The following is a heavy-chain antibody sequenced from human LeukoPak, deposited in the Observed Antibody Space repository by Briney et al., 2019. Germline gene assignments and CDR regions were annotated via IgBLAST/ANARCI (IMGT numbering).Heavy chain of an antibody. J-gene: IGHJ3*02. D-gene: IGHD6-13*01. V-gene: IGHV3-23*01. CDR3: GKCYSNNWSDAFDI. CDR2: ISGSGSFA. Sequence: GGSLRLSCAASGFTFSNYVMSWVRQAPGKGLEWVTVISGSGSFAYYADSVKGRFTISRDNSKYTMYLQMNGLRAEDTAVYYCGKCYSNNWSDAFDIWGQGTMVTVSS. CDR1: GFTFSNYV.